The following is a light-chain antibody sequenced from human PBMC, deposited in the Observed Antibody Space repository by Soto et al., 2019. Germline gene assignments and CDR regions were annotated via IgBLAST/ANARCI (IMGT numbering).Light chain of an antibody. Sequence: QSVLTQPPSASGTPGQRVTISCSGRSSNVGNNNVHWYQQLSGTAPKLLISDNSQRPSGVPDRFSGSKSGTSASLAISGLRSEDEADYYCAAWADSLRGWMFGGGTKVTVL. CDR3: AAWADSLRGWM. V-gene: IGLV1-47*02. J-gene: IGLJ3*02. CDR1: SSNVGNNN. CDR2: DNS.